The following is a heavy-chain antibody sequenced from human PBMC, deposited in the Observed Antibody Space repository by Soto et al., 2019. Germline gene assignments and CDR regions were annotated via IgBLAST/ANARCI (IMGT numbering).Heavy chain of an antibody. D-gene: IGHD6-19*01. CDR3: AREKQWLPPDY. CDR1: GGSITNYY. V-gene: IGHV4-59*12. CDR2: IFYSGST. J-gene: IGHJ4*02. Sequence: QVQLQESGPGLVKASEALSLTCTVSGGSITNYYWSWIRQPPGKGLEWIGYIFYSGSTSYNPSLKSRVTLSVDTSKDQFSLRLSSVTAADMAVYYCAREKQWLPPDYWGQGTLVTVSS.